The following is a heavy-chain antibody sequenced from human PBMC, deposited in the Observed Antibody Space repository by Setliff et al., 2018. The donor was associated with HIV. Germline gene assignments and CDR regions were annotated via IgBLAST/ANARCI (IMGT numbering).Heavy chain of an antibody. CDR3: ARSIKAALRAGAFDV. CDR1: GASMTSHY. Sequence: NPSETLSLTCSVAGASMTSHYLTWIRQPRGMGLEWIGNIYGSGTTKYNPSLRSRVTISVDTSKNQFSLKLSSVTAADTAVYYCARSIKAALRAGAFDVWGQGTMVTVSS. CDR2: IYGSGTT. D-gene: IGHD2-15*01. J-gene: IGHJ3*01. V-gene: IGHV4-59*11.